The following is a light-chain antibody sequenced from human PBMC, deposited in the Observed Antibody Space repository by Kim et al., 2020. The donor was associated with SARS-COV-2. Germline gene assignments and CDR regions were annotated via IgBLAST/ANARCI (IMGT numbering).Light chain of an antibody. CDR1: SASIGEGYD. V-gene: IGLV1-40*01. J-gene: IGLJ3*02. CDR3: QSYDSSLSGWV. Sequence: RVTTCCTVSSASIGEGYDVHWYQQLPGTAPKRLCYGNSNRPSGVPGRFSGSKSGTSASLAITGLQAEDEADYYCQSYDSSLSGWVFGGGTQLTVL. CDR2: GNS.